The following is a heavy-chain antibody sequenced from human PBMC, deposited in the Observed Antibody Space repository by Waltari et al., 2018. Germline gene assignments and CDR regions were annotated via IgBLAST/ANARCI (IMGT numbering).Heavy chain of an antibody. Sequence: EVQLVASGGGLVQPGGSLRLSCTASGFTFVHYWMSWVRQAPGKGLQWVAYIKEDGTEESYLDSLKGRFTISRDDAKNSLHLQMNSLRVEDTAIYYCARVSKGIHFDYWGQGTLVTVSS. V-gene: IGHV3-7*04. CDR1: GFTFVHYW. J-gene: IGHJ4*02. CDR3: ARVSKGIHFDY. CDR2: IKEDGTEE.